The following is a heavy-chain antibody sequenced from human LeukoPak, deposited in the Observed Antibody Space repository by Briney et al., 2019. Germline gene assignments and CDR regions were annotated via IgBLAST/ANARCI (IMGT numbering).Heavy chain of an antibody. V-gene: IGHV3-11*01. CDR2: ISSSGSTI. CDR3: AASPGVYDAFDI. J-gene: IGHJ3*02. Sequence: KSGGSLRLSCAASGFTFSDYYMSWIRQAPGKGLEWVSYISSSGSTIYHADSVKGRFTISRDNAKNSLYLQMNSLRAEDTAVYYCAASPGVYDAFDIWGQGTMVTVSS. D-gene: IGHD3-10*01. CDR1: GFTFSDYY.